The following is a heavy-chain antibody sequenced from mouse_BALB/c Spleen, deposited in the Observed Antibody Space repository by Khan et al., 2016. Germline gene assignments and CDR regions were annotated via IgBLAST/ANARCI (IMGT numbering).Heavy chain of an antibody. V-gene: IGHV9-2-1*01. CDR2: INTETGEP. CDR1: GYTFTDYS. Sequence: QIQLVQSGPELKKPGETVKISCKASGYTFTDYSMHWVKQAPGKGLKWMGWINTETGEPTYADDFKGRFAFSLETSASTAYLQINNLKNEDTATYVCARLAATTMDYWGQGTSVTVSS. J-gene: IGHJ4*01. CDR3: ARLAATTMDY. D-gene: IGHD1-2*01.